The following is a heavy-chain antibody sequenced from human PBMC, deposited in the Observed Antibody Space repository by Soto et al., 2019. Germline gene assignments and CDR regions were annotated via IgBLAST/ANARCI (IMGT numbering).Heavy chain of an antibody. CDR1: GFTFSSYA. CDR3: ARAPISGYDYFDY. J-gene: IGHJ4*02. CDR2: ISYDGSNK. V-gene: IGHV3-30-3*01. D-gene: IGHD5-12*01. Sequence: GGSLRLSCAASGFTFSSYAMHWVRQAPGKGLEWVAVISYDGSNKYYADSVKGRFTISRDNSKNTLYLQMNSLRAEDTAVYYCARAPISGYDYFDYWGQGTLVTVSS.